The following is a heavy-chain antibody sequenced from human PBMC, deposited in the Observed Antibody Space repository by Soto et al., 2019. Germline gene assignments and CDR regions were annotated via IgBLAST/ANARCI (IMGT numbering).Heavy chain of an antibody. D-gene: IGHD3-16*02. V-gene: IGHV3-23*01. CDR2: ISSSSGST. Sequence: GGSLRLSCAASGFTFSSYAMSWVRQAPGKGLEWVSSISSSSGSTYYADSVKGRFTISRDNSKNTLSVQMNSLRAEDTAVYYRGPNGELSLYSWMDVWGQGTKVTVSS. CDR1: GFTFSSYA. J-gene: IGHJ6*01. CDR3: GPNGELSLYSWMDV.